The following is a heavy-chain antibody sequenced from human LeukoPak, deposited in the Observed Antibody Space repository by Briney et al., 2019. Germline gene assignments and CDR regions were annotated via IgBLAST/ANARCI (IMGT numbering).Heavy chain of an antibody. CDR3: ARGPRGGIAVDYYFDY. V-gene: IGHV1-69*01. CDR2: IIPIFGTA. J-gene: IGHJ4*02. Sequence: ASVKVSCKASGGTFSSYAISWVRQAPGQGPEWMGGIIPIFGTANYAQKFQGRVTITADESTSTAYMELSSLRSEDTAVYYCARGPRGGIAVDYYFDYWGQGTLVTVSS. CDR1: GGTFSSYA. D-gene: IGHD6-19*01.